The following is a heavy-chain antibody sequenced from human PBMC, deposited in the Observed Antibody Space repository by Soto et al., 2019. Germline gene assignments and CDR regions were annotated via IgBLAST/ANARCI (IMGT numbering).Heavy chain of an antibody. CDR3: GRAKSISGIVTDVYDI. Sequence: QVQLVQSGAEVKKPGSSVKVSCMTSGGSFSGYIFTWVRQAPGQGLEWMGRIIPVHGITNYAQSLQGRVTITADTPSSTTDLELSMLRSEDTAVYFCGRAKSISGIVTDVYDIWGQGTRVIVSS. J-gene: IGHJ3*02. CDR2: IIPVHGIT. D-gene: IGHD3-3*01. CDR1: GGSFSGYI. V-gene: IGHV1-69*02.